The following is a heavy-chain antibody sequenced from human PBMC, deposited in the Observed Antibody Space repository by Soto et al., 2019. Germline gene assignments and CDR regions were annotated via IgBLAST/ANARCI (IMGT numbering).Heavy chain of an antibody. V-gene: IGHV3-7*01. CDR3: ARDGDGYPA. CDR2: IKQDGSEK. Sequence: EVQLVESGGCLVQPGGSLTLSCAASGFTFSRNWMSWVRLAPGKGLEWVANIKQDGSEKYYADAVKGRFTLSRDNVENSLYLQMNSLRAEDTAVYYCARDGDGYPAWGQGTLVTVSS. CDR1: GFTFSRNW. D-gene: IGHD1-1*01. J-gene: IGHJ5*02.